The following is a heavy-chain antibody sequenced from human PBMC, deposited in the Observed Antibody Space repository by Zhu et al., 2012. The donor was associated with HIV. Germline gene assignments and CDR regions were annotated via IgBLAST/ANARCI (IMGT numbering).Heavy chain of an antibody. CDR2: IHHSGSS. D-gene: IGHD5-24*01. CDR3: ARSRQRWLQYYHYGMDV. V-gene: IGHV4-59*11. J-gene: IGHJ6*02. Sequence: QVQLQESGPGLVKPSETLSLTCNVSSGSIRSHYWSWIRQPPGKGLEWIGAIHHSGSSNYNPSLKSRGTMSIDPSKNQFSLKLKSVTAADTAVYYCARSRQRWLQYYHYGMDVWGQGATVTVSS. CDR1: SGSIRSHY.